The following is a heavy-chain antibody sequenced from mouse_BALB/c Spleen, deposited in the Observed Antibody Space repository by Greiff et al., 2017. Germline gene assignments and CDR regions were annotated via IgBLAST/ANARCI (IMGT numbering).Heavy chain of an antibody. CDR2: IWSGGST. Sequence: VQLQQSGPGLVQPSQSLSITCTVSGFSLTSYGVHWVRQSPGKGLEWLGVIWSGGSTDYNAAFISRLSISKDNTKSQVFFKMNSLQATDTAIYYCARWYYGRGSMDYWGQGTSVTVSS. D-gene: IGHD1-1*01. CDR1: GFSLTSYG. J-gene: IGHJ4*01. CDR3: ARWYYGRGSMDY. V-gene: IGHV2-2*02.